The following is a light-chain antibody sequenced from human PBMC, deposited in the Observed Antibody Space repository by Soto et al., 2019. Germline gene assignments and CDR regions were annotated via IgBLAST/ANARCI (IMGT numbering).Light chain of an antibody. Sequence: QSALIQPDSGSGSLGQSITISCTATSSDVGAYNHVSWYQQHPGKAPKLMIYDVSNRPSGVSNRFSGSKSGNTASLNISGLQAEDEADSHCSSYTISSNYVFGSGTKLTVL. V-gene: IGLV2-14*03. CDR3: SSYTISSNYV. CDR1: SSDVGAYNH. J-gene: IGLJ1*01. CDR2: DVS.